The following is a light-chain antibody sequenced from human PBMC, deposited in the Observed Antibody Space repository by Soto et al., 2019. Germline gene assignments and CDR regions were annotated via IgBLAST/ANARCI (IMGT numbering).Light chain of an antibody. Sequence: EIALTQSPATLSLSPGERATLSCRASQSVSSYLAWYQQKPGQAPRLLIYDASNRATGIPARFSGSGSGTDFTLTISSLEPEDFAVYYCQQRSNWPFTFGKGTRLEIK. J-gene: IGKJ5*01. CDR1: QSVSSY. V-gene: IGKV3-11*01. CDR2: DAS. CDR3: QQRSNWPFT.